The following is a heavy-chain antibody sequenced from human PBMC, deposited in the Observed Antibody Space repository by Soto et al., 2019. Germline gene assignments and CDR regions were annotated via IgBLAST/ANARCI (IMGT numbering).Heavy chain of an antibody. D-gene: IGHD3-22*01. V-gene: IGHV3-23*01. CDR1: GFTFSSYA. CDR3: AKVYDSSGHDAFDI. CDR2: MSGSGDST. J-gene: IGHJ3*02. Sequence: GGSLRLSCAASGFTFSSYAMSWVCQPPGKGLEWVSGMSGSGDSTYYADSVKGRFTISRDNSKNTLYLQMNSLRAEDTAVYYCAKVYDSSGHDAFDIWGQGTMVTVSS.